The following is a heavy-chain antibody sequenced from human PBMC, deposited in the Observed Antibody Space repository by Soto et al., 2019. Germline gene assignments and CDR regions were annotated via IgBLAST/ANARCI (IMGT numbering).Heavy chain of an antibody. CDR2: LYNRGNT. D-gene: IGHD5-18*01. J-gene: IGHJ4*02. V-gene: IGHV4-61*01. Sequence: SETLSLTCTVSGDSVSSGSYYWTWIRQSPGKRPEWIGCLYNRGNTNYNPALKSRSTISVDTSKNQFSLRLSSVTAADTAVYFCARDNGYSYGYFDYWGPGTLVTVSS. CDR1: GDSVSSGSYY. CDR3: ARDNGYSYGYFDY.